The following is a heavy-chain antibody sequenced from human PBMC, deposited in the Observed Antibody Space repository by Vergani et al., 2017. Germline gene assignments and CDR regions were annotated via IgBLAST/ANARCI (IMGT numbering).Heavy chain of an antibody. J-gene: IGHJ6*04. V-gene: IGHV5-51*01. CDR2: IYPGDSDT. D-gene: IGHD6-13*01. CDR1: GYSFTSYW. Sequence: EVQLVQSGAEVKKPGESLKISCKGSGYSFTSYWIGWVRQMPGKGLEWMWIIYPGDSDTRYSPSFQGQVTIPADKSIITAYLQWSSLKASDTAMYYGARQAGSSWYETYYYYGMDVWGKGTTVTVSS. CDR3: ARQAGSSWYETYYYYGMDV.